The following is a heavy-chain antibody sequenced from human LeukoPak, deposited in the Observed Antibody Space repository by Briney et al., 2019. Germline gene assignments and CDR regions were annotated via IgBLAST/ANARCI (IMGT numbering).Heavy chain of an antibody. CDR1: GYTFTSYG. CDR2: ISAYNGNT. D-gene: IGHD4-17*01. CDR3: ARGLNPDYCDYGGDY. J-gene: IGHJ4*02. V-gene: IGHV1-18*01. Sequence: ASVKVSCKASGYTFTSYGISWVRQAPGQGLEWMGWISAYNGNTNYAQKLQGRVTMTTDTSTSTAYMELRSLRSDYTAVYYCARGLNPDYCDYGGDYWGQGTLVTVSS.